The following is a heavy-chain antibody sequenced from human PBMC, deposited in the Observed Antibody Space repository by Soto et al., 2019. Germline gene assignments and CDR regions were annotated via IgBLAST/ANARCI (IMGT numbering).Heavy chain of an antibody. J-gene: IGHJ5*02. CDR1: GYTFTSYG. D-gene: IGHD6-13*01. CDR2: INAANGDT. Sequence: ASVKVSCKASGYTFTSYGIHWVRQAPGQRLEWMGWINAANGDTKYSPKFQGRVTIARDTSASTAYMELSSLRSEDTALYYCVRRHVSATGIDWFDPWGQGTLVTVSS. CDR3: VRRHVSATGIDWFDP. V-gene: IGHV1-3*01.